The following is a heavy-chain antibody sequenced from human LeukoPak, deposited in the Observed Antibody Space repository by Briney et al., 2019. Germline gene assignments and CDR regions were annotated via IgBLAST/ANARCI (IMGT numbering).Heavy chain of an antibody. J-gene: IGHJ4*02. Sequence: ASVKVSCKASGGTFSSYTFSWVRQAPGQGLEWMGRIIPILGIANYAQKFQGRVTITADKSTSTAYMELSSLRSEDTAVYYCARDGQWELPVPYHFDYWGQGTLVTVSS. CDR3: ARDGQWELPVPYHFDY. CDR1: GGTFSSYT. V-gene: IGHV1-69*04. D-gene: IGHD1-26*01. CDR2: IIPILGIA.